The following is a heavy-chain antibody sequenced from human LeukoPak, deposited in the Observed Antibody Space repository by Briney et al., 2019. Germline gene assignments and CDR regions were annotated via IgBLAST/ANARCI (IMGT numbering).Heavy chain of an antibody. V-gene: IGHV4-39*07. CDR3: ARQSYYYYYMDV. CDR1: GGSISSSSYY. Sequence: SETLSLTCTVSGGSISSSSYYWGWIRQPPGKGLEWIGSIYYSGSTYYNPSLKSRVTISVDTSKNQFSLKLSSVTAADTAVYYCARQSYYYYYMDVWGKGTTVTVSS. CDR2: IYYSGST. J-gene: IGHJ6*03.